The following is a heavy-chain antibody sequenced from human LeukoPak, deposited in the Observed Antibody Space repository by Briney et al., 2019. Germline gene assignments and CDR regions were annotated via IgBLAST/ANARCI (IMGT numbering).Heavy chain of an antibody. D-gene: IGHD3-22*01. Sequence: SETLSLTCTVSGGSISSYYWSWIRQPPGKGLEWIGYIHYSGSTNYNPSLKSRVTISVDTSKNQFSLKLSSVTAADTAVYYCAARPGDYYDSSGYRGFEYFQHWGQGTLVTVSS. J-gene: IGHJ1*01. CDR2: IHYSGST. CDR3: AARPGDYYDSSGYRGFEYFQH. V-gene: IGHV4-59*01. CDR1: GGSISSYY.